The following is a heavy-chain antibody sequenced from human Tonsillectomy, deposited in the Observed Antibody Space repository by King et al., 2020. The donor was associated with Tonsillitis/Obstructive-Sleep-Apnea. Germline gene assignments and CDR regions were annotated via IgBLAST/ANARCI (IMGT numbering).Heavy chain of an antibody. J-gene: IGHJ4*02. CDR1: GGSISSYY. D-gene: IGHD3-22*01. CDR3: ARAPRISSGYYFHFDY. Sequence: QLQESGPGLVKPSETLSLTCTVSGGSISSYYWSWIRQPPVKGLEWIGYIYYSGSTNYNPSLKSRVTISVDTSKNQFSLKLSSVTAADTAVYYCARAPRISSGYYFHFDYWGQGTLVTVSS. V-gene: IGHV4-59*01. CDR2: IYYSGST.